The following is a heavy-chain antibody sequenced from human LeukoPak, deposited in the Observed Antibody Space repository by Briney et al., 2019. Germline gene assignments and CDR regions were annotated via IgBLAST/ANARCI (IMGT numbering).Heavy chain of an antibody. CDR2: IGTAGDT. CDR1: GFTFSSYD. D-gene: IGHD5-12*01. CDR3: ARSAVHSGYDYTFDY. J-gene: IGHJ4*02. V-gene: IGHV3-13*01. Sequence: GGSLRLSCAASGFTFSSYDMHWVRQATGEGLEWVSAIGTAGDTYYPGSVKGRFTISRENAKNSLYLQMNSLRAGDTAVYYCARSAVHSGYDYTFDYWGQGTLVTVSS.